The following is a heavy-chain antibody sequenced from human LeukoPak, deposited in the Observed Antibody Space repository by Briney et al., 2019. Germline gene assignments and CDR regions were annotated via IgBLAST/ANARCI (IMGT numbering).Heavy chain of an antibody. Sequence: GGSLRLSCAASGFTFSNYDIHWVRQAPGKGLEWVAVISYDGSNKFYADSVKGRFTISRDNSKNTLYLQMNSLRPEDTAVYYCARRRLTTGADNWFDPWGQGTLVTVSS. CDR2: ISYDGSNK. D-gene: IGHD4-17*01. J-gene: IGHJ5*02. CDR1: GFTFSNYD. CDR3: ARRRLTTGADNWFDP. V-gene: IGHV3-30*04.